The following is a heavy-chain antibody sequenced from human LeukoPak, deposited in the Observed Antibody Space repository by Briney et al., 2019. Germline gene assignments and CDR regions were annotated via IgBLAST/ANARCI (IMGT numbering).Heavy chain of an antibody. CDR1: GGSISSYY. D-gene: IGHD5-12*01. V-gene: IGHV4-59*08. Sequence: PSETLSLTCTVSGGSISSYYWSWIRQPPGKGLEWIGYIYYSGSTNYNPSLKSRRVTISVDTSKNQFSLKLSSVTAADTAVYYCARHASGVATIIWTYMDVWGKGTTVTISS. CDR3: ARHASGVATIIWTYMDV. J-gene: IGHJ6*03. CDR2: IYYSGST.